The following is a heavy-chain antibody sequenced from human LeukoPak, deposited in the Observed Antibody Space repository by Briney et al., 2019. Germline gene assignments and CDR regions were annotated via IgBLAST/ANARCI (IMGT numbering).Heavy chain of an antibody. CDR2: INPNSGGT. D-gene: IGHD3-9*01. Sequence: ASVKVSCKASGYTFTGYYMHWVRQAPGQGLEWMGWINPNSGGTNYAQKFQGGVTMTRDTSISTAYMELSRLRSDDTAVYYCARGRYFDWLLVDYWGQGTLVTVSS. CDR1: GYTFTGYY. CDR3: ARGRYFDWLLVDY. J-gene: IGHJ4*02. V-gene: IGHV1-2*02.